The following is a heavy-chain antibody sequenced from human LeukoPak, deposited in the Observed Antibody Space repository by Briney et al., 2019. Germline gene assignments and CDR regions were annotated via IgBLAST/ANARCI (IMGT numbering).Heavy chain of an antibody. J-gene: IGHJ4*02. CDR3: ATLKGWYGEGCFDC. CDR2: IYPDGRT. V-gene: IGHV3-53*01. CDR1: GVTVSSIY. Sequence: GGSLRLSCAASGVTVSSIYMGWVRQAPGKGLDWVSVIYPDGRTYYTESVKGRFTISRDSSENSLFLQMYSLRAEDTAVYYCATLKGWYGEGCFDCWGQGTLVTVSS. D-gene: IGHD3-10*01.